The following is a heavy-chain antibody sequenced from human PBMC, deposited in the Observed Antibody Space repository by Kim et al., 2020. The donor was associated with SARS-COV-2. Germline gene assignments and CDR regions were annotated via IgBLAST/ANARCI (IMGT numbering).Heavy chain of an antibody. CDR2: IYYTGST. V-gene: IGHV4-59*01. D-gene: IGHD3-10*01. CDR1: GGSITTYY. CDR3: ARGGGGGEFLFLP. Sequence: SETLSLTCTVSGGSITTYYWSWIRRPPGRGLEWIGNIYYTGSTDYNPSLKSRVTITVDMSMNQFALKLSSVTAADSAVYYCARGGGGGEFLFLPWG. J-gene: IGHJ5*02.